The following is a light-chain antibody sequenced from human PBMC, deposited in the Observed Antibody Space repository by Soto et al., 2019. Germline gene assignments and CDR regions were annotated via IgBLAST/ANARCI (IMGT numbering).Light chain of an antibody. CDR2: EVS. V-gene: IGLV2-8*01. CDR1: SSDVGGYNS. Sequence: QSALTQPPSASGSPGQSVTISCTGTSSDVGGYNSVSWYQHHPGKAPKLMIYEVSKRPSGVPDRFSGSKSGNTASLTVSGLQAEDEADYYCSSYAGSSSFVIFSGGTKLTVL. J-gene: IGLJ2*01. CDR3: SSYAGSSSFVI.